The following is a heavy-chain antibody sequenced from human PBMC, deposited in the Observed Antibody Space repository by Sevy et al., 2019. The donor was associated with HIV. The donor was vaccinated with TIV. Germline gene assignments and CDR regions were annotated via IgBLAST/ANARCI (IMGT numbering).Heavy chain of an antibody. J-gene: IGHJ4*02. Sequence: GWSLRLSCAASGFTFSSYWMHWVRQAPGKGPVWVSGVNSDGSSTNYADSVKGRFTMSRDSAKNTLYLQMNSLRAEDTAVYVCVAANTWQDYWGQGTLVTVSS. V-gene: IGHV3-74*01. D-gene: IGHD2-15*01. CDR2: VNSDGSST. CDR1: GFTFSSYW. CDR3: VAANTWQDY.